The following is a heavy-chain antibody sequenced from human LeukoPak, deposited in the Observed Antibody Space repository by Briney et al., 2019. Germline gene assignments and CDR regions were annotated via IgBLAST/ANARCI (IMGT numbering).Heavy chain of an antibody. V-gene: IGHV4-30-2*01. CDR2: IYHSGST. CDR3: ARAWYFDL. Sequence: PSETLSLTCAVSGGSISSGGYSWSWIRQPPGKGLEWIGYIYHSGSTYYNPSLKSRVTISVDRSKNQFSLKLSSVTAADTAVYYSARAWYFDLWGRGTLVTVSS. CDR1: GGSISSGGYS. J-gene: IGHJ2*01.